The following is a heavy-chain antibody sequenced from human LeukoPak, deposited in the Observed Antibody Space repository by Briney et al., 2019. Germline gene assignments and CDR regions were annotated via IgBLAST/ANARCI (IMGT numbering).Heavy chain of an antibody. D-gene: IGHD1-26*01. CDR2: IKQDGSEK. J-gene: IGHJ3*02. V-gene: IGHV3-7*01. Sequence: GGSLRLSCAASGFTLSRYWMRWVRQAPGKGLEWVANIKQDGSEKYYVDSVKGRFSISRDNAKHLVYLQMNSMRAEDTAVYYCARDWDVDIWGQGTMVTVSS. CDR1: GFTLSRYW. CDR3: ARDWDVDI.